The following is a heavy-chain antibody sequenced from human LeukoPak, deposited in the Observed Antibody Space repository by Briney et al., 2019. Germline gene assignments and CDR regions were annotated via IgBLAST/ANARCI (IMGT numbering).Heavy chain of an antibody. CDR2: INPNSGGT. Sequence: ASVKVSCKVSGYTLTELSMHWVRQAPGRGLEWMGRINPNSGGTNYAQKFQGRVTMTRDTSISTAYMELSRLRSDDTAVYYCARELRWLPPMEDYWGQGTLVTVSS. V-gene: IGHV1-2*06. CDR1: GYTLTELS. J-gene: IGHJ4*02. D-gene: IGHD5-24*01. CDR3: ARELRWLPPMEDY.